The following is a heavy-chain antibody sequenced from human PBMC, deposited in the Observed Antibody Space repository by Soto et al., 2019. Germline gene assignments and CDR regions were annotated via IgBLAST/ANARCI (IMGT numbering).Heavy chain of an antibody. CDR2: IYYSGST. CDR1: GGSISSGDYY. D-gene: IGHD3-22*01. CDR3: ASGTYYYDSSGYSSPYFHY. V-gene: IGHV4-30-4*01. Sequence: PSETLSLTCTVSGGSISSGDYYWSWIRQPPGKGLEWIGYIYYSGSTYYNPSLKSRVTISVDTSKNQFSLKLSSVTAADTAVYYCASGTYYYDSSGYSSPYFHYWGQGTLVTVSS. J-gene: IGHJ4*02.